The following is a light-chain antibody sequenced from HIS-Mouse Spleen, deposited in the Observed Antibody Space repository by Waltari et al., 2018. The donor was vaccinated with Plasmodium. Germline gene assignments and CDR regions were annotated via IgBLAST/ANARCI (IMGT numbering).Light chain of an antibody. J-gene: IGLJ2*01. V-gene: IGLV2-23*01. CDR2: EGS. CDR1: SSDVGSYNL. CDR3: CSYAGSSTLV. Sequence: QSALTQPASVPGSPGQSITISCTGTSSDVGSYNLVPWYQQHPAKAHKVMSYEGSKRPAGVSKRCSGSKSGNAACLTSAGLQAEDGADYYCCSYAGSSTLVFGGGTKLTVL.